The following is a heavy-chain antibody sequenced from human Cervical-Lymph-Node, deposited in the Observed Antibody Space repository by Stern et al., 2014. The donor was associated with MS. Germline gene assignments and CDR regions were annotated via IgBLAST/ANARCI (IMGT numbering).Heavy chain of an antibody. D-gene: IGHD2-8*02. CDR2: VYYSGAT. CDR3: AKHACTGAACPFDL. Sequence: QLQLQESGPGLVKPSETLSLTCAVSGDSIRSYTHYWAWIRQPPGKGLEWIGSVYYSGATYYNPSLKSRVPISVDTSKNPFPRGLNSVTAADTAVYYCAKHACTGAACPFDLWGQGTLVTVSS. CDR1: GDSIRSYTHY. V-gene: IGHV4-39*01. J-gene: IGHJ4*02.